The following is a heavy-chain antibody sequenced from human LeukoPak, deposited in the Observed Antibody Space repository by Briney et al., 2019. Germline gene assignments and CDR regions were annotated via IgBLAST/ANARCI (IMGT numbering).Heavy chain of an antibody. CDR1: GGSISSSSYY. D-gene: IGHD1-1*01. CDR3: ARDDDAFDI. Sequence: SETLSLTCTVSGGSISSSSYYWGWIRQPPGKGLEWIGSIYYSGSTYYNPSLKSRVTISVDTSKNQFSLKLSSVTAADTAVYYCARDDDAFDIWGQGTMVTVSS. CDR2: IYYSGST. V-gene: IGHV4-39*07. J-gene: IGHJ3*02.